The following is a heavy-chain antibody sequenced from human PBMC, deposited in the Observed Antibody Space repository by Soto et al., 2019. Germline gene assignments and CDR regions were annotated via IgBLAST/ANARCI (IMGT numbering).Heavy chain of an antibody. CDR1: GFTFSSYW. CDR3: ARDQTIVVVPAAMSPNWFDP. V-gene: IGHV3-7*01. J-gene: IGHJ5*02. CDR2: IKQDGSEK. Sequence: GGSLRLSCAASGFTFSSYWMSWVRQAPGKGLEWVANIKQDGSEKYYVDSVKGRFTNSRDNAKNSLYLQMNSLRAEDTAVYYCARDQTIVVVPAAMSPNWFDPWGQGTLVTVSS. D-gene: IGHD2-2*01.